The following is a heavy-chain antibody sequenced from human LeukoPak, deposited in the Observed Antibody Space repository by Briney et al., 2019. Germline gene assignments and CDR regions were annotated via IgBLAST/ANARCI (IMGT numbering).Heavy chain of an antibody. CDR2: ISAYNGNT. V-gene: IGHV1-18*01. D-gene: IGHD1-7*01. CDR3: ARSKVGWNWYYARRYFDY. CDR1: GDTFTSYG. Sequence: ASVKVSCKASGDTFTSYGISWVRQAPGQGLEWMGWISAYNGNTNYAQKLQGRVTMTTDTSTSTAYMELRSLRSDDADVSSCARSKVGWNWYYARRYFDYWGQGTLVTVSS. J-gene: IGHJ4*02.